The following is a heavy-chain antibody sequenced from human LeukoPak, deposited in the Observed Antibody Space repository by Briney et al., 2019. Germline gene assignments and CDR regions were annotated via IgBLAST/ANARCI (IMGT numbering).Heavy chain of an antibody. V-gene: IGHV4-59*01. CDR1: GASISSYY. CDR3: ASAGGTSPTLDY. Sequence: SETLSLTYTVSGASISSYYWSWIRRPPGKGLEWIGYIYYSGNTNYNPSLKSRVTISIDTSKSQVSLRLSAVTAADTAVYFCASAGGTSPTLDYWGRGALVTVSS. D-gene: IGHD6-25*01. J-gene: IGHJ4*02. CDR2: IYYSGNT.